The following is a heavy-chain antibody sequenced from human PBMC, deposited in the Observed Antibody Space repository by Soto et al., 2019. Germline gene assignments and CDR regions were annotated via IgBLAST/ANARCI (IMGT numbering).Heavy chain of an antibody. CDR3: AKVGYSYGVYYYYGMDV. V-gene: IGHV3-30*18. CDR1: GFTFSSYG. CDR2: ISYDGSNK. D-gene: IGHD5-18*01. J-gene: IGHJ6*02. Sequence: LRLSCAASGFTFSSYGMHWVRQAPGKGLEWVAVISYDGSNKYYADSVKGRFTISRDNSKNTLYLQMNSLRAEDTAVYYCAKVGYSYGVYYYYGMDVWGQGTTVTVSS.